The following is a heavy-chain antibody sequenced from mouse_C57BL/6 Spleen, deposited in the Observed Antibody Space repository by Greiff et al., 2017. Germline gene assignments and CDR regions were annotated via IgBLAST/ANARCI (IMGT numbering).Heavy chain of an antibody. J-gene: IGHJ4*01. CDR3: ARAYVGAMDY. D-gene: IGHD1-1*01. CDR2: ISYDGSN. Sequence: EVKLMESGPGLVKPSQSLSLTCSVTGYSITSGYYWNWIRQFPGNKLEWMGYISYDGSNNYNPSLKNRISITRDTSKNQFFLKLNSVTTEDTATYYCARAYVGAMDYWGQGTSVTVSS. CDR1: GYSITSGYY. V-gene: IGHV3-6*01.